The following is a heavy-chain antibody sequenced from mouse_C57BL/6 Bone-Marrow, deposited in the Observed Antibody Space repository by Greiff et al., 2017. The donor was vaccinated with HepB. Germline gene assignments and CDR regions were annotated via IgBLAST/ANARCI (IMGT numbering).Heavy chain of an antibody. CDR2: IDPANGNT. V-gene: IGHV14-3*01. CDR3: APTVVERSYAMDY. CDR1: GFNIKNTY. J-gene: IGHJ4*01. Sequence: VQLKESVAELVRPGASVKLSCTASGFNIKNTYMHWVKQRPEQGLEWIGRIDPANGNTKYAPKFQGKATITADTSSNTAYLQLSSLTSEDTAIYYCAPTVVERSYAMDYWGQGTSVTVSS. D-gene: IGHD1-1*01.